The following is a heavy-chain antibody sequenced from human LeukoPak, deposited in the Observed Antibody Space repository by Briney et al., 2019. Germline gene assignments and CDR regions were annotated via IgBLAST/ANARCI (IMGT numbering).Heavy chain of an antibody. CDR2: IYSGGST. CDR3: ARDVWLLRDGHDAFDI. D-gene: IGHD1-26*01. Sequence: GGSLRLSCAASGFTVSSNYMSWVRQAPGKGLEWVSVIYSGGSTYYADSVKGRFTISRDNSKNTLYLQMNSLRAEDTAVYYCARDVWLLRDGHDAFDIWGQGTMVTVSS. CDR1: GFTVSSNY. J-gene: IGHJ3*02. V-gene: IGHV3-53*01.